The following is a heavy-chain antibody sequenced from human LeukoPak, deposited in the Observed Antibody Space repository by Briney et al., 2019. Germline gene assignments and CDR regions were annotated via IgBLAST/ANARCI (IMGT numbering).Heavy chain of an antibody. CDR1: GGSISSSSYY. CDR2: IYYSGST. D-gene: IGHD6-19*01. Sequence: ASETLSLTCTVSGGSISSSSYYWGWIRQPPGKGLEWIGSIYYSGSTYYNASLKSRGTISVDTSKNQFSLKLNSVTAADTAVYFCARQVVAVAGTGYFDYWGQGTLVTVSS. CDR3: ARQVVAVAGTGYFDY. V-gene: IGHV4-39*01. J-gene: IGHJ4*02.